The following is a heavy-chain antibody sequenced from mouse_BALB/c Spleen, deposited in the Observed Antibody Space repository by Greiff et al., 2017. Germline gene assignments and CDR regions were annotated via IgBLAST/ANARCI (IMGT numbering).Heavy chain of an antibody. CDR1: GFNIKDYY. Sequence: EVKVVESGAELVRSGASVKLSCTASGFNIKDYYMHWVKQRPEQGLEWIGWIDPENGDTEYAPKFQGKATMTADTSSNTAYLQLSSLTSEDTAVYYCNALITTNYFDYWGQGTTLTVSS. D-gene: IGHD2-4*01. CDR2: IDPENGDT. CDR3: NALITTNYFDY. J-gene: IGHJ2*01. V-gene: IGHV14-4*02.